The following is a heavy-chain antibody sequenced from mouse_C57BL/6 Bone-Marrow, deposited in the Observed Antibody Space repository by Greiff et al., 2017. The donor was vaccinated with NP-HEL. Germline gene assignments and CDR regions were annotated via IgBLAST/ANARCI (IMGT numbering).Heavy chain of an antibody. V-gene: IGHV1-55*01. J-gene: IGHJ3*01. CDR3: ARIYYYGSAFAY. Sequence: VQLQQPGAELAKPGASVKMSCKASGYTFTSYWITWVKQRPGQGLEWIGDIYPGSGSTNYNEKFKSKATLTVDTSSSTAYMQLSSLTSEDSAVYYCARIYYYGSAFAYWGQGTLVTVSA. CDR1: GYTFTSYW. D-gene: IGHD1-1*01. CDR2: IYPGSGST.